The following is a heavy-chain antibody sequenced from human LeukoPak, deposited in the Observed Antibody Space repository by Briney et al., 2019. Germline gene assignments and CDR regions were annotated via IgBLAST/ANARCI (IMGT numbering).Heavy chain of an antibody. CDR2: ISWNSGSI. Sequence: GGSLRLSCAVSGFIFDDYAMHWVRQAPGKGLEWVSGISWNSGSIGYADSVKGRFTISRDNAKNSLYLQMNSLRAEDTALYYCAKDTQWLDEGPFDYWGQGTLVTVSS. D-gene: IGHD6-19*01. V-gene: IGHV3-9*01. CDR1: GFIFDDYA. J-gene: IGHJ4*02. CDR3: AKDTQWLDEGPFDY.